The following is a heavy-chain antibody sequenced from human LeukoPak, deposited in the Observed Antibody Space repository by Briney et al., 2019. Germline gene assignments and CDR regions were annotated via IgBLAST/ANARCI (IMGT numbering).Heavy chain of an antibody. Sequence: SLTLSCAASEFSVGSNYMTWLRQAPGKGLDGVSLIYIGDSTYYPDSVTRRFTISRGNYKNTLYLQMNSLRAEETAVYYCARRPSGYHNTGGQGTLVTVSS. J-gene: IGHJ4*02. D-gene: IGHD5-12*01. CDR3: ARRPSGYHNT. CDR1: EFSVGSNY. CDR2: IYIGDST. V-gene: IGHV3-66*04.